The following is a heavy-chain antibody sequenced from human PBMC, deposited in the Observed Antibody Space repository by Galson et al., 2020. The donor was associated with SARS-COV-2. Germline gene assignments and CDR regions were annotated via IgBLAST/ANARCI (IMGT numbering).Heavy chain of an antibody. V-gene: IGHV3-33*01. CDR3: ARAGYSSTWTLGDAFDV. Sequence: GESLKISCAASGFTFSSYGTHWVRQAPGKGLEWVAVIWTDGSNTYYADSVKGRFTISRDNSDNTLYLQMNSLRPEDTAVYFCARAGYSSTWTLGDAFDVWGQGTLVTVSS. J-gene: IGHJ3*01. CDR2: IWTDGSNT. CDR1: GFTFSSYG. D-gene: IGHD3-16*02.